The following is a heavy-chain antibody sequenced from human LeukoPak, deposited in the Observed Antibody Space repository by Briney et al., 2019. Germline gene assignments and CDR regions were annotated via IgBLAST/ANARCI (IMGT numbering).Heavy chain of an antibody. V-gene: IGHV4-31*03. J-gene: IGHJ4*02. D-gene: IGHD5-24*01. Sequence: PSQTLSLTCTVSGGSISSGGYYWSWIRQHPGKGLEWIGYIYHSGSTYYNPSLKSRVTISVDRSKNQFSLKLSSVTAADTAVYYCARAPVEMETDYWGQGTLVTVSS. CDR2: IYHSGST. CDR1: GGSISSGGYY. CDR3: ARAPVEMETDY.